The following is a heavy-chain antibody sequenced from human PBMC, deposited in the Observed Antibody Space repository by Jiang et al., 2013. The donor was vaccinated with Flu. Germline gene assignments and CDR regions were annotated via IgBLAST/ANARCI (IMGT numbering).Heavy chain of an antibody. Sequence: SGAEVKKPGASVKVSCKASGYTFSSYGISWVRQAPGQGLEWMGWISTYNDNTRYAQKFQGRVTMTTDTSTNTAHMELRSLRSDDTAVYYCARERGQYSYGDNWGQGTLVTVSS. D-gene: IGHD5-18*01. CDR3: ARERGQYSYGDN. CDR2: ISTYNDNT. J-gene: IGHJ4*02. CDR1: GYTFSSYG. V-gene: IGHV1-18*01.